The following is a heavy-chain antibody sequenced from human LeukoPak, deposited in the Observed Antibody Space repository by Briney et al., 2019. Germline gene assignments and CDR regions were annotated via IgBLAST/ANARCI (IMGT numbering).Heavy chain of an antibody. V-gene: IGHV3-66*01. CDR2: TYTGGST. CDR3: ARVLGSPSYFDD. CDR1: GFTVSSNH. J-gene: IGHJ4*02. D-gene: IGHD6-6*01. Sequence: GSLRLSCAASGFTVSSNHMSWVRQSPGKGLEWVSVTYTGGSTYYADFVKDRFSSARDTSKNTLDLQMNSLRAEDTAVYYCARVLGSPSYFDDWGQGTLVTVSS.